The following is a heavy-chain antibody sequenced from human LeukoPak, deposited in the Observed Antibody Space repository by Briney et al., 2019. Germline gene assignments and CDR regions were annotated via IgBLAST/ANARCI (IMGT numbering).Heavy chain of an antibody. J-gene: IGHJ4*02. D-gene: IGHD1-26*01. Sequence: ASVKVSCKPSGSTFSGYYIHWVRQAPGQGLEWMGWISAYNGNTNYAQKLQGRVTMTTDTSTSTAYMELRSLRSDDTAVYYCAAGGSYYVYWGQGTLVTVSS. CDR2: ISAYNGNT. V-gene: IGHV1-18*04. CDR1: GSTFSGYY. CDR3: AAGGSYYVY.